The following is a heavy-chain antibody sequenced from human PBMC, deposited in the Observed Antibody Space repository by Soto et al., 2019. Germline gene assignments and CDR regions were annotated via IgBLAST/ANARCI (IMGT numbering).Heavy chain of an antibody. V-gene: IGHV3-48*04. CDR3: AREFSAPTDY. D-gene: IGHD3-3*01. CDR1: GFTFSSYS. CDR2: ISSSSSTI. Sequence: GGSLRLSCAASGFTFSSYSMNWVRQAPGKGLEWVSYISSSSSTIYYADSVKGRFTISRDNAKNSLYLQMNSLRAEDTAVYYCAREFSAPTDYWGQGTLVTVSS. J-gene: IGHJ4*02.